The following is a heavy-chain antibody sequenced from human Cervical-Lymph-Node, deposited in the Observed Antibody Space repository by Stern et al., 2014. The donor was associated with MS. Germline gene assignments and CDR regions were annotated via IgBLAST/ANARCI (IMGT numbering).Heavy chain of an antibody. CDR1: GGSISSSSYY. CDR3: ASDGLGCGGDCYQSY. V-gene: IGHV4-39*01. D-gene: IGHD2-21*02. CDR2: IYYSGST. J-gene: IGHJ4*02. Sequence: QLQLQESGPGLVKPSETLSLTCTVSGGSISSSSYYWGWIRQPPGKGLEWIGSIYYSGSTYYNPSLKSRVTLSVDTSKHQLSLKLSSVTAADTAVYYCASDGLGCGGDCYQSYWGQGTLVTVSS.